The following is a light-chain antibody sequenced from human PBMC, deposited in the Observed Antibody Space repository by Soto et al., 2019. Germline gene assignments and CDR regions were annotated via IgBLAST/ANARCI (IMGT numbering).Light chain of an antibody. CDR1: QSVRSY. CDR3: QQRSNWPPIT. J-gene: IGKJ5*01. CDR2: DAS. V-gene: IGKV3-11*01. Sequence: EIVLTQSPATLSLSPGERATLSCRASQSVRSYLAWYQQKPGQAPRLLIYDASNRATGIPARFSGSGSGTDFTLTISSLEPEDFAVYYCQQRSNWPPITFSQGTRLEIK.